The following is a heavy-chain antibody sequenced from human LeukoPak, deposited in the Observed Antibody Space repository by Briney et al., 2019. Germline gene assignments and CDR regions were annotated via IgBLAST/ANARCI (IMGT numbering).Heavy chain of an antibody. Sequence: GGSLRLSCAASGFAFSSSGMHWVRQAPGKGLEWVAVISYDGSNTYYADSVKGRFTISRDNSKNTLYLQMNSLRADDTAVYYCAREHAARSDYWGQGTLVTVSS. V-gene: IGHV3-30*03. CDR3: AREHAARSDY. D-gene: IGHD6-25*01. J-gene: IGHJ4*02. CDR2: ISYDGSNT. CDR1: GFAFSSSG.